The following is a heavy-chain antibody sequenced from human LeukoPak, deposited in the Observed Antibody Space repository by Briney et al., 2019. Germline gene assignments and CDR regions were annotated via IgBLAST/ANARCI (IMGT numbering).Heavy chain of an antibody. CDR1: GGSINNYY. CDR3: ARGRYCSPDICSGGDAFDI. V-gene: IGHV4-4*07. D-gene: IGHD2-15*01. CDR2: IYTRGST. Sequence: SETLSLTCTVSGGSINNYYWSWIRQPAGKGLEWIGRIYTRGSTNYNPCLKSRVTMAVDTSKNQFSLKLSSVTAADTAVYCCARGRYCSPDICSGGDAFDIWGQGTMVSVSS. J-gene: IGHJ3*02.